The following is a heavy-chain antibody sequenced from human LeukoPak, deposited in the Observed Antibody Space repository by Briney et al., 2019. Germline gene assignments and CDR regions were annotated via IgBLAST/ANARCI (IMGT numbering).Heavy chain of an antibody. CDR3: ARDGSRGFDY. D-gene: IGHD1-26*01. J-gene: IGHJ4*02. CDR1: GFTFSSYN. V-gene: IGHV3-21*01. Sequence: GGSLRLSCAVSGFTFSSYNMNWVRQAPGKGLEWISSISSSSSYIYYADSVKGRFTISTDNAKNSLYLQMNSLRAEDTAVYYCARDGSRGFDYWGQGTLVTVSS. CDR2: ISSSSSYI.